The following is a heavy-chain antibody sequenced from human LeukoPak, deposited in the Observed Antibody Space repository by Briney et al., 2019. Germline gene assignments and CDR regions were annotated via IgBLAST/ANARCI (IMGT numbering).Heavy chain of an antibody. V-gene: IGHV3-30*03. CDR3: AREIDRYGMDV. D-gene: IGHD2/OR15-2a*01. CDR2: ISYDGSNK. J-gene: IGHJ6*02. CDR1: GFTFSSYG. Sequence: GGSLRLSCAASGFTFSSYGMHWVRQAPGKGLEWVAVISYDGSNKYYADSVKGRFTISRDNSKNTLYLQMNSLRAEDTAVYYCAREIDRYGMDVWGQGTTVTVSS.